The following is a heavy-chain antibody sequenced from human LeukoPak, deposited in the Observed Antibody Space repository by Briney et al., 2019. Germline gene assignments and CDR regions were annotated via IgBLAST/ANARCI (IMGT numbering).Heavy chain of an antibody. J-gene: IGHJ6*04. CDR1: GFTFSSYS. D-gene: IGHD3-10*01. V-gene: IGHV3-21*01. CDR3: AGGQDYYGSEYGMDV. Sequence: GGSLRLSCAAFGFTFSSYSMNWVRQAPGKGLEWVSSISSSSSYIYYADSVKGRFTISRDNAKNSLYLQMNSLRAEDTAVYYCAGGQDYYGSEYGMDVWGKGTTVTVSS. CDR2: ISSSSSYI.